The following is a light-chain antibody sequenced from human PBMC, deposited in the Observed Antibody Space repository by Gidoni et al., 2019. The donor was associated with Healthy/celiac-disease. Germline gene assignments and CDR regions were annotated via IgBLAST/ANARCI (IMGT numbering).Light chain of an antibody. CDR2: SNN. CDR1: SSNIGSNT. J-gene: IGLJ2*01. CDR3: AAWDDSLNGPV. Sequence: QSVLTQPPSASGTHGQRVTISCSGSSSNIGSNTVNWYKQLPGTAPKLLIYSNNQRPSGVPDRFSGSKSGTSASLAISGLQSEDEADYYCAAWDDSLNGPVFGGGTKLTVL. V-gene: IGLV1-44*01.